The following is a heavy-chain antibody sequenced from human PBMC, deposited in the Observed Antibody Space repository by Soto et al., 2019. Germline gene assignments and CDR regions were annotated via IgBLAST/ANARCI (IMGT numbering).Heavy chain of an antibody. Sequence: QVQLVQSGAEVKKAGSSVKVSCKVSGGTFSSYFINWVRQAPGQGLEWVGGIIPVFGTASYAEKFQGRVTISADEFTSTGYMELGRVKTDDSAVYYCARKTASAAAAYYYYGLDVLGPGNPGTVPS. D-gene: IGHD6-13*01. CDR1: GGTFSSYF. CDR2: IIPVFGTA. J-gene: IGHJ6*01. CDR3: ARKTASAAAAYYYYGLDV. V-gene: IGHV1-69*01.